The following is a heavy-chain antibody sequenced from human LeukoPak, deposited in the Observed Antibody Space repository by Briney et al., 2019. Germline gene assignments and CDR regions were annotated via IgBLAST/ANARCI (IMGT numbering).Heavy chain of an antibody. D-gene: IGHD4-23*01. CDR2: INPNSGGT. J-gene: IGHJ4*02. CDR1: GYTFTGDY. CDR3: ARTTVATGGFDY. Sequence: ASVKVSCKDSGYTFTGDYMHWVRQAPGQGLEWMGRINPNSGGTNYAQKFQGRVTMTRDTSISTAYMELSRLRSDDTAVYYCARTTVATGGFDYWGQGTLVTVSS. V-gene: IGHV1-2*06.